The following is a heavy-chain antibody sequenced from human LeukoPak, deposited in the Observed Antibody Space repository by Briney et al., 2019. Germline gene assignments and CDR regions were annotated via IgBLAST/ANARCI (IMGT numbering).Heavy chain of an antibody. J-gene: IGHJ3*02. Sequence: SETLSLTCTVSGGSISGSYCSWIRQSPGKGLEWIGYIYYNGNTDYNPSLRSRLTMSVDTSKNQFSLKLTSVTAADTALYYCAKGGWSLDIWGQGTMVTVSS. CDR3: AKGGWSLDI. CDR1: GGSISGSY. V-gene: IGHV4-59*03. D-gene: IGHD6-19*01. CDR2: IYYNGNT.